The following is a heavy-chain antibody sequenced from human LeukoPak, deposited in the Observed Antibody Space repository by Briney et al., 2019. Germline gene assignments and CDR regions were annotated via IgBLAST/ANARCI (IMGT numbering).Heavy chain of an antibody. Sequence: GGSLRLSCEGTGFTSEDFAMHWVRQAPGKGLEWVAGITWNSGRVDYADSVKGRFTISRDNARKSVYLQMNSLRPGDTAFYYCAKTHDGSGFLNDAYDVWGQGAMVTVSS. CDR2: ITWNSGRV. CDR1: GFTSEDFA. V-gene: IGHV3-9*02. CDR3: AKTHDGSGFLNDAYDV. D-gene: IGHD3-22*01. J-gene: IGHJ3*01.